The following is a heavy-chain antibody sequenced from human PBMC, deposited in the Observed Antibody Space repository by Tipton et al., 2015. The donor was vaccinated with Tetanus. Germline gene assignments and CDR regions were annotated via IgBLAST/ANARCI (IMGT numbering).Heavy chain of an antibody. D-gene: IGHD3-3*01. CDR1: GGSISSYY. J-gene: IGHJ5*02. CDR2: IYYSGST. V-gene: IGHV4-59*08. Sequence: TLSLTCTVSGGSISSYYWSWIRQPPGKGLEWIGCIYYSGSTNYNPSLKSRVTISVDTSKNQFSLKLSSVTAADTAVYHCASSHYDFWSGYLNWFDPWGQGTLVTVSS. CDR3: ASSHYDFWSGYLNWFDP.